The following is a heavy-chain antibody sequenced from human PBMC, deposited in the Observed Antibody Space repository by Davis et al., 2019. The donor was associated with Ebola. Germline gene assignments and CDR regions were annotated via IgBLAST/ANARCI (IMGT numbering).Heavy chain of an antibody. CDR2: IRSKANSYAT. D-gene: IGHD3/OR15-3a*01. J-gene: IGHJ6*02. CDR3: ARDMAGDWLWFYGMDV. CDR1: GFTFSGSA. V-gene: IGHV3-73*01. Sequence: GESLKISCAASGFTFSGSAMHWVRQASGKGLEWVGRIRSKANSYATAYAASVKGRFTISRDNSKNTLYLQMNSLRAEDTAVYYCARDMAGDWLWFYGMDVWGQGTTVTVSS.